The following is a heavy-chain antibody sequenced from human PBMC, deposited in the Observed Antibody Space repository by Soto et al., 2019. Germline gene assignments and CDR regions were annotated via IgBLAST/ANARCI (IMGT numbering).Heavy chain of an antibody. D-gene: IGHD3-10*01. CDR1: GGSINSDRYY. CDR3: ARTDYGSGLPDY. Sequence: KASETLSLTCTVSGGSINSDRYYWSWIRQHPGKHLEWIGYIYYSGSTYYNPSLKSRITISVDTSMSHFSLKLTSVTAADTAIYYCARTDYGSGLPDYWGQGTLVTVSS. CDR2: IYYSGST. J-gene: IGHJ4*02. V-gene: IGHV4-31*03.